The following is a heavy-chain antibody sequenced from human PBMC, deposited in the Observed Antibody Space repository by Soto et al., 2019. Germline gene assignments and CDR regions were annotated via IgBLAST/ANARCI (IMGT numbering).Heavy chain of an antibody. V-gene: IGHV1-3*01. CDR3: ARGGYCSGGSCYSRPFDY. D-gene: IGHD2-15*01. CDR1: GYTFTSYA. Sequence: QVQLVQSGAEVKKPGASVKVSCKASGYTFTSYAMHWVRQAPGQRLEWMGWINAGNGNTKYSQKFQGRVTITSDAAASPAYMELSSLRSEDTAVYYCARGGYCSGGSCYSRPFDYWGQGTLVTVSS. CDR2: INAGNGNT. J-gene: IGHJ4*02.